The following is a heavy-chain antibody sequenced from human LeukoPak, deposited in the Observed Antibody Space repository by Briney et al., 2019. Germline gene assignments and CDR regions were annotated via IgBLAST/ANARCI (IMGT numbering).Heavy chain of an antibody. CDR1: GGSISSYY. CDR3: ARDLFYDSSGYYRLDYGMDV. D-gene: IGHD3-22*01. Sequence: SETLSLTCTVSGGSISSYYWSWIRQSPGKGLEWIGYIYYSGSTNYNPSLKSRVTISVDTSKNQFSLKLSSVTAADTAVYYCARDLFYDSSGYYRLDYGMDVWGQGTTVTVSS. CDR2: IYYSGST. J-gene: IGHJ6*02. V-gene: IGHV4-59*01.